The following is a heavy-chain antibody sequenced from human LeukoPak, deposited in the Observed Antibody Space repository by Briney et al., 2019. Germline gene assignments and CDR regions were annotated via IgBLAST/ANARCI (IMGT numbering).Heavy chain of an antibody. CDR1: GFTFSSYA. CDR3: AKMGFGEFYYYYYMDV. V-gene: IGHV3-23*01. D-gene: IGHD3-10*01. J-gene: IGHJ6*03. Sequence: GGSLRLSCAASGFTFSSYAMSWVRQAPGKGLEWVSVISGSGGSTHYADSVKGRFTISRDNSKNTLYLQMNSLRAEDTAVYYCAKMGFGEFYYYYYMDVWGKGTTVTVSS. CDR2: ISGSGGST.